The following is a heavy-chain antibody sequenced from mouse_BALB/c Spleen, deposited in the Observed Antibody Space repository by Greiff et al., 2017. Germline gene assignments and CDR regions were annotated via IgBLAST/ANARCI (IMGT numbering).Heavy chain of an antibody. J-gene: IGHJ1*01. CDR1: GYTFTSYY. V-gene: IGHV1S56*01. Sequence: QVQLQQSGPELVKPGASVRISCKASGYTFTSYYIHWVKQRPGQGLEWIGWIYPGNVNTKYNEKFKGKATLTADKSSSTAYMQLSSLTSEDSAVYFCARSSLYFDVWGAGTTVTVSS. CDR3: ARSSLYFDV. CDR2: IYPGNVNT.